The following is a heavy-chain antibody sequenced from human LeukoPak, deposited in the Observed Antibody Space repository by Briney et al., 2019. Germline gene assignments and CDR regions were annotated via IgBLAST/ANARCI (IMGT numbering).Heavy chain of an antibody. J-gene: IGHJ4*02. V-gene: IGHV3-33*01. Sequence: PGRSLRLSCATSGFTFTSWGMHWVRQAPDKGLEWVAVIWYDGSKKYYADSVKGRFTISRDISKNTLYLQMDSLRGDDTAMYYCVRDGGAGPDYWGQGSLVTISS. D-gene: IGHD3-16*01. CDR3: VRDGGAGPDY. CDR2: IWYDGSKK. CDR1: GFTFTSWG.